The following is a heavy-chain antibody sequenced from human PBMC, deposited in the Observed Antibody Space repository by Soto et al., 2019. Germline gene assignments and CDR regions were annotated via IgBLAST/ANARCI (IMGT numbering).Heavy chain of an antibody. D-gene: IGHD3-9*01. CDR3: ARDLRHSTGCLDY. CDR2: ISYDGSNK. V-gene: IGHV3-30-3*01. J-gene: IGHJ4*02. CDR1: GFTFSSYA. Sequence: PGGSLRLSCAASGFTFSSYAMHWVRQAPGKGLEWVAVISYDGSNKYYADSVKGRFIISRDNSKNTLYLQMNSLRAEDTAVYYCARDLRHSTGCLDYWGQGTLVTVSS.